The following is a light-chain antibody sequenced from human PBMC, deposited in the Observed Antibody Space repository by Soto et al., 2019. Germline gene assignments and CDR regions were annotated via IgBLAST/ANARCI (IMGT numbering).Light chain of an antibody. CDR3: QQRSNWTPWT. V-gene: IGKV3-11*01. CDR1: QSVSSY. CDR2: DAS. J-gene: IGKJ1*01. Sequence: EIVLTQSPATLSLSPGERATLSCRASQSVSSYLAWYQQKPGQAPRLLIYDASNRATGIPARFSGSGSGTDFTLTISSLEPEDSAVYYCQQRSNWTPWTFGQGTKVDIK.